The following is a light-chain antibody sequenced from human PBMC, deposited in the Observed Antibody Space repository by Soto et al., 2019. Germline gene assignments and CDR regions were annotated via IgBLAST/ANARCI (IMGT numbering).Light chain of an antibody. Sequence: DIEMTQFPSSLSPSVRDRVTITCRASQTIKNYLNWYQQIPGKAPKLLIYAASSLQSGVPSRFSERGSGTVFTVTITGLKTQVFACYPCQQSSYHPPSFGQGTKVQI. CDR2: AAS. J-gene: IGKJ2*01. CDR1: QTIKNY. V-gene: IGKV1-39*01. CDR3: QQSSYHPPS.